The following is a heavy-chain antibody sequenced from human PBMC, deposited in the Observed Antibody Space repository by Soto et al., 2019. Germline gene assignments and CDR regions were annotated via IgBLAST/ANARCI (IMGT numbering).Heavy chain of an antibody. V-gene: IGHV3-21*01. J-gene: IGHJ4*02. D-gene: IGHD2-15*01. Sequence: EVQLVESGGGLVEPGGSLRLSCAASGFTFSSYSMNWVRQAPGKGLEWVSSISSSSSYIYYADSVKGRFTISRDNAKNSLYLQMNSLRAEDTAVYYCARTGGLYCSGGSCYRRGNYFDYWGQGTLVTVSS. CDR3: ARTGGLYCSGGSCYRRGNYFDY. CDR2: ISSSSSYI. CDR1: GFTFSSYS.